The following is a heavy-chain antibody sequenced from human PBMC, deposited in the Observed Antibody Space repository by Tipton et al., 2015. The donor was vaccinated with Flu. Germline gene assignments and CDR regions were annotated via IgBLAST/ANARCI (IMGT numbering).Heavy chain of an antibody. CDR2: IRYDGTNK. V-gene: IGHV3-30*02. CDR3: AKGETFSMDV. Sequence: QLVQSGGGVVQPGGSLRLSCAASGFTFSRSAMHWVRQTPGKGLEWVAFIRYDGTNKYYADSVRGRFTISRDNSKNTLYLQMNSLRAEDTAAYYCAKGETFSMDVWGQGTTVTVSS. CDR1: GFTFSRSA. J-gene: IGHJ6*02.